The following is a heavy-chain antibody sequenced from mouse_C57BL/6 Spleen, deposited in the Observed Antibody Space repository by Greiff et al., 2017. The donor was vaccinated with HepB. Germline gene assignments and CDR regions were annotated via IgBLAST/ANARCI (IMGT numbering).Heavy chain of an antibody. CDR2: IDPEDGDT. J-gene: IGHJ2*01. D-gene: IGHD1-1*01. V-gene: IGHV14-2*01. CDR1: GFNIKDYY. Sequence: EVQLQQSGAELVKPGASVKLSCTASGFNIKDYYMHWVKQRTEQGLEWIGRIDPEDGDTKYAPKFQGKATITADTSSNTAYLQLSSLTSEDTAVYYCARVDYGSSFDYWGQGTTLTVSS. CDR3: ARVDYGSSFDY.